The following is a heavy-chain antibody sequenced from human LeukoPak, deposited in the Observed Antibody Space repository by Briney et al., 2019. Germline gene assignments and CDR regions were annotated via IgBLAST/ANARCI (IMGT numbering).Heavy chain of an antibody. CDR2: ITSKTGGGTT. D-gene: IGHD6-19*01. CDR3: VAGTGY. Sequence: PGGSLRLSCAASGLTFCNAWMSWVRQAPGKGLEWVGRITSKTGGGTTDYAAPVKGRFTISRDDSKNTLYLQMNSLKTEDTAVYLAVAGTGYWSQGTLVTVPS. V-gene: IGHV3-15*01. J-gene: IGHJ4*02. CDR1: GLTFCNAW.